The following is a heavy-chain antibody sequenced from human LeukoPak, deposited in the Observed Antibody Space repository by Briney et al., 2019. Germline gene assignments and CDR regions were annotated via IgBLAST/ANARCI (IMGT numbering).Heavy chain of an antibody. CDR2: IIRILGTA. V-gene: IGHV1-69*13. J-gene: IGHJ5*02. CDR1: GGTLSSYA. Sequence: AASVKVSCKASGGTLSSYAISWVRQAPGQGPEWMGGIIRILGTAKYAQKFQGRVTITADESTSTVYMELSSLRSEDTAIYYCARATVTTFNWFDPWGQGTLVTVSS. CDR3: ARATVTTFNWFDP. D-gene: IGHD4-17*01.